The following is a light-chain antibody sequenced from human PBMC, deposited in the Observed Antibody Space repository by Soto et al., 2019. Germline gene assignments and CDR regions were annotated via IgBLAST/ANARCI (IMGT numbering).Light chain of an antibody. Sequence: SYELPQPPSVSVAPEQTATITCGGNNIGNKNVHWFQQRPGQAPLLVVYDDRDRPSGIPERFSGSNSGNTATLTISRVEAGDEADYYCQVWDSRSDHVVFGGGTQLTV. V-gene: IGLV3-21*02. CDR1: NIGNKN. CDR2: DDR. J-gene: IGLJ7*01. CDR3: QVWDSRSDHVV.